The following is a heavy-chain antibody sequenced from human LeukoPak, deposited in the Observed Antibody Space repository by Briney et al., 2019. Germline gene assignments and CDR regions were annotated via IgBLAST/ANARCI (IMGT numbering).Heavy chain of an antibody. D-gene: IGHD6-6*01. V-gene: IGHV3-23*01. J-gene: IGHJ4*02. CDR3: AKAIAARLYYFDY. CDR1: GFTFSSYA. Sequence: GGSLRLSCAASGFTFSSYAMSWVRQAPGKGLEWVSAISGSGGSTYYADSVKGRFTISRDNSKNTRYLQMNSLRAEDTAVYYCAKAIAARLYYFDYWGQGTLVTVSS. CDR2: ISGSGGST.